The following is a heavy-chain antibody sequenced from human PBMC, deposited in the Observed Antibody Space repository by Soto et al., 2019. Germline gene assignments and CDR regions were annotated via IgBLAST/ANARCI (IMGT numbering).Heavy chain of an antibody. CDR3: AREYYESSCTYILAPFDY. CDR2: IIAIFGTA. J-gene: IGHJ4*01. V-gene: IGHV1-69*13. Sequence: SVKVSCKASGGTFSSYAISWVRQAPGQGLEWMGGIIAIFGTANYAQKFQGRVTITADESTSTAYMELSSLRSEDTAVYYCAREYYESSCTYILAPFDYWGHGTLFTVSS. CDR1: GGTFSSYA. D-gene: IGHD3-22*01.